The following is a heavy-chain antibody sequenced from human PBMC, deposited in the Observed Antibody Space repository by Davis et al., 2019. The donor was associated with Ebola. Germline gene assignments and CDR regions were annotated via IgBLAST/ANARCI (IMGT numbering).Heavy chain of an antibody. J-gene: IGHJ4*02. Sequence: ASVKVSCKASGYTFTGYYMHWVRQAPGQGLEWMGWINPNSGGTNYAQKFQGWVTMTRDTSISTAYMELSRLRSGDTAVYYCARVGTTVTTYDYWGQGTLVTVSS. CDR1: GYTFTGYY. D-gene: IGHD4-17*01. CDR2: INPNSGGT. V-gene: IGHV1-2*04. CDR3: ARVGTTVTTYDY.